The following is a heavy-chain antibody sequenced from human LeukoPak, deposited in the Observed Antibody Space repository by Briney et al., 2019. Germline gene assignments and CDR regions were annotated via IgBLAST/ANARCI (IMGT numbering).Heavy chain of an antibody. CDR3: ARDSDSSGSFDY. J-gene: IGHJ4*02. D-gene: IGHD3-22*01. Sequence: PGGSLRLSCAASGFTFSSYSMNWARQAPGKGLEWVSSISSSSSYIYYADSVKGRFTISRDNAKNSLYLQMNSLRAEDTAVYYCARDSDSSGSFDYWGQGTLVTVSS. CDR1: GFTFSSYS. CDR2: ISSSSSYI. V-gene: IGHV3-21*01.